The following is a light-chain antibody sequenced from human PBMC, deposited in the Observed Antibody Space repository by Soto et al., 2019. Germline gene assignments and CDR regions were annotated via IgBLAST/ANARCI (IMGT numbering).Light chain of an antibody. CDR2: EAS. CDR3: QQSTYWPWT. V-gene: IGKV3-11*01. J-gene: IGKJ1*01. CDR1: QSVTNY. Sequence: EVVLTQSPATLSLSPGERATLSCRASQSVTNYLTWYQQKPGQAPRLLIYEASNRATGIPARFSGSGSGTDFTLTISNLEPEDFAVYYCQQSTYWPWTVGQGTKVDIK.